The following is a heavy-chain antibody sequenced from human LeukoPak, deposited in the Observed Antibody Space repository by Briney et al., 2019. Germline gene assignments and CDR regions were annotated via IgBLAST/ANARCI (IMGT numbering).Heavy chain of an antibody. Sequence: PGASVKVSCKASGYTFTSYGISWVRQAPGQGLEWMGWISAYNGNTNYAQKLQGRVTMPTDTSTSTAYMELRSLRSDDTAVYYCARESGAVAGTVPFDYWGQGTLVSVSS. CDR3: ARESGAVAGTVPFDY. D-gene: IGHD6-19*01. CDR2: ISAYNGNT. V-gene: IGHV1-18*01. CDR1: GYTFTSYG. J-gene: IGHJ4*02.